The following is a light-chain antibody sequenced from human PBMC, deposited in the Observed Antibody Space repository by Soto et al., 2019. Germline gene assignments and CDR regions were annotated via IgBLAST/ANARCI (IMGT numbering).Light chain of an antibody. CDR3: LLYNGGALV. V-gene: IGLV7-43*01. J-gene: IGLJ2*01. CDR1: TGAVTSDFY. CDR2: GTS. Sequence: QTVVTQEPSLTVSPGGTVTLTCASSTGAVTSDFYPNWFQQKPGQALRALIYGTSNKHSWTPARFSGSLLGGKAALTLSGVQPEDEAEYYCLLYNGGALVFGGGTKVTVL.